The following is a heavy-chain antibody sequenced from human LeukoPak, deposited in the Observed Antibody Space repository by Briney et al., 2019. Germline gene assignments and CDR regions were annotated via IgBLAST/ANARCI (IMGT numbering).Heavy chain of an antibody. CDR2: IYYSGST. CDR3: ARGFSAADFDY. J-gene: IGHJ4*02. CDR1: GGSISRYY. Sequence: SETLSLTCTVSGGSISRYYWNWIRQPPGKGLEWIGYIYYSGSTNYNPSLKSRVTIPVDTSKTQFSLTLSSVPAAATAVYYCARGFSAADFDYWGQGTLVTVSS. D-gene: IGHD6-13*01. V-gene: IGHV4-59*01.